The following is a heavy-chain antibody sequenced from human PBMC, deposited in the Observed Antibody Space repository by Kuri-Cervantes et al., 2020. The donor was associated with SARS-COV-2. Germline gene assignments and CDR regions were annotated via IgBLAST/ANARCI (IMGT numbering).Heavy chain of an antibody. J-gene: IGHJ4*02. V-gene: IGHV3-38-3*01. CDR3: ARERGGYCSTTNCYALDY. Sequence: GESLKISCAASGFTVRSNEMSWVRQAPGKGLEWVSSISGGSTYYADSRKGIFTISRDNAKNSLFLQMGSLKAEDTAFYYCARERGGYCSTTNCYALDYWGQGTLVTVSS. CDR1: GFTVRSNE. D-gene: IGHD2-2*01. CDR2: ISGGST.